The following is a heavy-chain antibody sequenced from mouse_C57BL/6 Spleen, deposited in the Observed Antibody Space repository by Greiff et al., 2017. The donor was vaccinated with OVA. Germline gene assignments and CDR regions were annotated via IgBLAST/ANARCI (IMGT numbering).Heavy chain of an antibody. J-gene: IGHJ4*01. CDR3: ARSYYDYDGYYAMDY. Sequence: QVQLQQPGAELVKPGASVKLSCKASGYTFTSYWMHWVKQRSGQGLEWIGMIHPNSGSTNYNEKFKSKATLTVDKSSSTAYMQLSSLTSEDSAVYYCARSYYDYDGYYAMDYWGQGTSVTVSS. D-gene: IGHD2-4*01. CDR2: IHPNSGST. CDR1: GYTFTSYW. V-gene: IGHV1-64*01.